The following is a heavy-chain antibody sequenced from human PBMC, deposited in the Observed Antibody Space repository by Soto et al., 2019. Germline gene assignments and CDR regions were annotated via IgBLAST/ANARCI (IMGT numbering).Heavy chain of an antibody. CDR1: GFTFSNAW. D-gene: IGHD2-2*02. CDR3: TTDLFVVVPAAILHEPVDY. Sequence: GGSLRLSCAASGFTFSNAWMSWVRQAPGKGLEWVGRIKGKTDGGTTDYAAPVKGRFTISRDDSKNTLYLQMNSLKTEDTAVYYCTTDLFVVVPAAILHEPVDYWGQGTLVTVSS. V-gene: IGHV3-15*01. CDR2: IKGKTDGGTT. J-gene: IGHJ4*02.